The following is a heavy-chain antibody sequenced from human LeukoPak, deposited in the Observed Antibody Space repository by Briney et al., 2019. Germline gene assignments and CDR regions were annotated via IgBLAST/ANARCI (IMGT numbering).Heavy chain of an antibody. CDR3: ADDFWSDYYYMDV. Sequence: GGSLRLSCAASGFTSSSYAMSWVRQAPGKGLEWVSAISGSGGSTYYADSVKGRFTISRDNSKNTLYLQMNSLRAEDTAVYYCADDFWSDYYYMDVWGKGTTVTVSS. V-gene: IGHV3-23*01. J-gene: IGHJ6*03. D-gene: IGHD3-3*01. CDR1: GFTSSSYA. CDR2: ISGSGGST.